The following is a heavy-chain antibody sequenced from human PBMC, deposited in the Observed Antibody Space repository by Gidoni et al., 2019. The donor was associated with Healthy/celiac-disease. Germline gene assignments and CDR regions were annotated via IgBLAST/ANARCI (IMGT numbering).Heavy chain of an antibody. Sequence: EVQLVESGGGLVQPGGSLRLSCAASGFTFSSYSMNWVRQAPGKGLEWVSYISSSSSTIYYADSVKGRFTISRDNAKNSLYLQMNSLRAEDTAVYYCAYSSGWFGMDVWGQGTTVTVSS. CDR3: AYSSGWFGMDV. CDR1: GFTFSSYS. J-gene: IGHJ6*02. V-gene: IGHV3-48*01. D-gene: IGHD6-19*01. CDR2: ISSSSSTI.